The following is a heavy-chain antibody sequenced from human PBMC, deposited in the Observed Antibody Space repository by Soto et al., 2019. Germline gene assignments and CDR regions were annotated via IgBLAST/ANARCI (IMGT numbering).Heavy chain of an antibody. CDR1: GGSISSYY. CDR3: GRGARRADAFDI. CDR2: IYYSGST. Sequence: PSETLCLTCTVSGGSISSYYWSWIRQPPGKGLEWIGYIYYSGSTNYNPSLKSRVTISVDKSKNQFSLKLSSVTAADTAVYYCGRGARRADAFDIWGQGTMVTVSS. V-gene: IGHV4-59*01. J-gene: IGHJ3*02.